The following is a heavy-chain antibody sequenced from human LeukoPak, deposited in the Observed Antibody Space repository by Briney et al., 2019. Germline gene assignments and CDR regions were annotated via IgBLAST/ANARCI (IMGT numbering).Heavy chain of an antibody. CDR1: GYSLHNHW. CDR3: ARRKVAAAGYYWFDP. V-gene: IGHV5-51*01. Sequence: GESLKISCKASGYSLHNHWIGWVRQMPGRGLEWMGIIYPGDSDTKYSPSFQGQVTFSVDKSISTAYLQWTSLKASDTAIYYCARRKVAAAGYYWFDPWGQGTLVTVSS. D-gene: IGHD2-2*01. J-gene: IGHJ5*02. CDR2: IYPGDSDT.